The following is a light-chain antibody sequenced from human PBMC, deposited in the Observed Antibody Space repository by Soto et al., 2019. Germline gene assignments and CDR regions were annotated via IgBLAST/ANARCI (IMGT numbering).Light chain of an antibody. V-gene: IGKV3-11*01. CDR3: QQHINRLS. CDR2: DAS. CDR1: QSVSNY. J-gene: IGKJ4*01. Sequence: EIVLTQSPATLSLSPGERATLSCRASQSVSNYLAWYQQKPGQAPRLLIYDASIRATGIPARFSGSGSGTDFTLTISTLEPEDFAVYYCQQHINRLSFGGGTKVEIK.